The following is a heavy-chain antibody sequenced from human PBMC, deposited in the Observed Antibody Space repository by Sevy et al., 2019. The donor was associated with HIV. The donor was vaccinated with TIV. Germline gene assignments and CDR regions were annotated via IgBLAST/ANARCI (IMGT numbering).Heavy chain of an antibody. D-gene: IGHD6-19*01. CDR3: ANRGGRIAVAGTWYAFDI. Sequence: GGSLRLSCAASGFTFSSYAMSWVRQAPGKGLEWVSAISGSGGSTYYADSVKGRLTISRDNSKNTLYLKMNSLRAEGTAVYYWANRGGRIAVAGTWYAFDIWGQGTMVTVSS. V-gene: IGHV3-23*01. CDR1: GFTFSSYA. J-gene: IGHJ3*02. CDR2: ISGSGGST.